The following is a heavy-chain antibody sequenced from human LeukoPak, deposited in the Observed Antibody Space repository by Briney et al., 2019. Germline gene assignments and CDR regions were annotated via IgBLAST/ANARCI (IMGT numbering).Heavy chain of an antibody. J-gene: IGHJ4*02. Sequence: ASVKVSCKASGHTFTSYDINWVRQATGQGLEWMGWMNPDSGNTGYAQKFQGRVIMTRNPSISTAYMELSSLTSEDTAVYYCARRIAAAGVGIVYWGQGTLVTVSS. CDR3: ARRIAAAGVGIVY. CDR2: MNPDSGNT. CDR1: GHTFTSYD. D-gene: IGHD6-13*01. V-gene: IGHV1-8*01.